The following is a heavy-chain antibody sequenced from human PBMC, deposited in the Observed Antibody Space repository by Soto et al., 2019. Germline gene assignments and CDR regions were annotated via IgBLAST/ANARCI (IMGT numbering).Heavy chain of an antibody. CDR3: ARIAWDYYDSSGYYYFDY. CDR1: GFSLSNARMG. D-gene: IGHD3-22*01. V-gene: IGHV2-26*01. Sequence: QITLKASGPVLVKPTETLTLTCTVSGFSLSNARMGVSWIRQPPGKALEWLAHIFSNDEKSYSTFLKSRLTISKDTSKSQVVLTMTNMDPVDTATYSCARIAWDYYDSSGYYYFDYWGQGTLVTVSS. CDR2: IFSNDEK. J-gene: IGHJ4*02.